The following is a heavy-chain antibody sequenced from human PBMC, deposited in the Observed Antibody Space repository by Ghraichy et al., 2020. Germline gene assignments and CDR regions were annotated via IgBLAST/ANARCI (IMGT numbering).Heavy chain of an antibody. CDR2: IRSQRYSFTT. CDR1: GFTFIDHF. J-gene: IGHJ4*02. Sequence: LSLTCAASGFTFIDHFMDWVRQAPGKGLEWVGRIRSQRYSFTTEYAASVKGRFTISRDDSEKSLYLQMNSLKIEDTAVYYCVRDYHCSGGTCYDYWGQGTLVTVSS. V-gene: IGHV3-72*01. CDR3: VRDYHCSGGTCYDY. D-gene: IGHD2-15*01.